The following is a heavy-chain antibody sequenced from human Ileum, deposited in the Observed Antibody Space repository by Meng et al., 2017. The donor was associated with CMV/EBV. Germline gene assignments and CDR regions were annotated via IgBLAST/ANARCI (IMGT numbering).Heavy chain of an antibody. CDR1: GATISSSNW. J-gene: IGHJ4*02. V-gene: IGHV4-4*02. CDR2: GYHSGST. CDR3: ARLLTLAPRPIDY. D-gene: IGHD6-6*01. Sequence: QVQLPDAGPGLVKPSGTLSLTCALSGATISSSNWWIWVRQPPGKGLEWIGQGYHSGSTKYKPYLKSRVTISLDKTKSQFSLNLTSVTAADTALYYCARLLTLAPRPIDYWGQGSLVTVSS.